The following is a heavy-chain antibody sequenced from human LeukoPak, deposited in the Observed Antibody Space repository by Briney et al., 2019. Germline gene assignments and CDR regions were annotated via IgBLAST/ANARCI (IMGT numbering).Heavy chain of an antibody. J-gene: IGHJ4*02. CDR2: ISGRGGST. Sequence: AGGSLRPSCAASGFTFGSYAMSWVRQAPGKGLEWVSYISGRGGSTFYADSVKGRLTIPRDNSKNTLFLQMNSLRAEDTAMYYCVKGGTDYDFWNDSSYSYYFDFWGQGTLVTVSS. V-gene: IGHV3-23*01. CDR1: GFTFGSYA. CDR3: VKGGTDYDFWNDSSYSYYFDF. D-gene: IGHD3-3*01.